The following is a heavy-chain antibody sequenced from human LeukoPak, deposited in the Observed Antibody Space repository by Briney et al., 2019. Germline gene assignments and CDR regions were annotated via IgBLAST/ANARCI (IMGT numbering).Heavy chain of an antibody. V-gene: IGHV3-23*01. CDR3: ATRGVVITYYFDY. D-gene: IGHD3-3*01. CDR1: GFTFSSYA. J-gene: IGHJ4*02. Sequence: GGSLRLSCAASGFTFSSYAMTLVRQAPRKGREWVSGISGSGGSTYYADSVKGRFTISRDNSKNTLYLKTNSLRAEDTAVYYCATRGVVITYYFDYWGQGTLVTVSS. CDR2: ISGSGGST.